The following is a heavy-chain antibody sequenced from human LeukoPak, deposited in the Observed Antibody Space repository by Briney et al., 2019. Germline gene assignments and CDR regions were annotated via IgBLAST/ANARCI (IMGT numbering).Heavy chain of an antibody. V-gene: IGHV3-7*01. CDR2: MREDGTEI. D-gene: IGHD3-16*01. J-gene: IGHJ4*02. CDR1: GFTFDMST. Sequence: GGSLRLSCVVSGFTFDMSTMTWVRQAPGKGPEWVAKMREDGTEIFYAGSVDGRFTISRDNSKNSLYLQMNSLRVEDTAVYYCATGGAPGGRFENWGQGTLVTVSS. CDR3: ATGGAPGGRFEN.